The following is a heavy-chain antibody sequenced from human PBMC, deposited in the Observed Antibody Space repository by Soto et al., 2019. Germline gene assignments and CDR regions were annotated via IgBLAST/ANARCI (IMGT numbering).Heavy chain of an antibody. CDR3: ARARGFSGYDERKNFDY. Sequence: QVQLLESGGGVVQPGRSLRLSCAASGFTFSGYAMHWVRQAPGKGLEWVAVISYGGNSKYYADSVKGRFTISRDNSKNTLFLQMNSLRAEDTAVYYCARARGFSGYDERKNFDYWGQGTLVTVSS. J-gene: IGHJ4*02. CDR2: ISYGGNSK. CDR1: GFTFSGYA. D-gene: IGHD5-12*01. V-gene: IGHV3-30-3*01.